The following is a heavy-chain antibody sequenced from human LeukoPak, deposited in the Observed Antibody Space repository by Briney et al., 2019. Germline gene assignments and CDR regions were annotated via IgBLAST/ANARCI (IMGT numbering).Heavy chain of an antibody. Sequence: PGGSLRLSCAASGFTFSSYWMSWVRQAPGKGLEWVANIKQDGSEKYYVDSVKARFTISRDNAKNSLYLQMNSLRAEDTAVYYCARDPRSPYYYYGMDVWGQGTTVTVSS. CDR3: ARDPRSPYYYYGMDV. V-gene: IGHV3-7*03. CDR2: IKQDGSEK. J-gene: IGHJ6*02. CDR1: GFTFSSYW.